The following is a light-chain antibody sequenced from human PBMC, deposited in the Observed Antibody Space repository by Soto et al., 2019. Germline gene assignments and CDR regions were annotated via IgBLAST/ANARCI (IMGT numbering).Light chain of an antibody. CDR2: GAS. CDR3: QQYGSSPFT. Sequence: EIVMTQSPVTLSVSPGERATLSCRASQSVSSNLAWYKQKPGQAPSLLIYGASSRATGIPDRFSGSGSGTEFTLTISRLEPEDFEVYYCQQYGSSPFTFGPGTKVDIK. V-gene: IGKV3-20*01. J-gene: IGKJ3*01. CDR1: QSVSSN.